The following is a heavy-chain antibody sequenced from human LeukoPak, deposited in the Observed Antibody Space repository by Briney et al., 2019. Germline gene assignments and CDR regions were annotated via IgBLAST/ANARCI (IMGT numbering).Heavy chain of an antibody. D-gene: IGHD5-24*01. CDR3: ARHEDGYLLPHPTPPDY. CDR1: GFTFSDYY. Sequence: GGSLRLSCAASGFTFSDYYMSWIRQAPGKGLEWVSYISSSGSTIYYADSVKGRFTISRDNAKNSLYLQMNSLRAEDTAVYYCARHEDGYLLPHPTPPDYWGQGTLVTVSS. V-gene: IGHV3-11*01. CDR2: ISSSGSTI. J-gene: IGHJ4*02.